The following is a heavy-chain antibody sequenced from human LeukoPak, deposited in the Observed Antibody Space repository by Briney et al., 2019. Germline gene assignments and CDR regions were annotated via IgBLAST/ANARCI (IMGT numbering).Heavy chain of an antibody. D-gene: IGHD6-13*01. CDR2: IHSSGDT. Sequence: SETLSLTCTISGGSISDYYWGWIRQPPGKGLEWIGYIHSSGDTNYNSSLKSRVTISLDTSKNDFSLKLSSVTAADTAVYYCARAGEQQLVSLDYWGQGTLVTVSS. V-gene: IGHV4-59*01. J-gene: IGHJ4*02. CDR3: ARAGEQQLVSLDY. CDR1: GGSISDYY.